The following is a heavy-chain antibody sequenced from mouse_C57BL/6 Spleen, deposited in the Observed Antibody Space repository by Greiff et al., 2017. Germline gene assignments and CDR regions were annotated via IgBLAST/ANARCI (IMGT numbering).Heavy chain of an antibody. J-gene: IGHJ1*03. CDR3: ARDYYGSSYRDFDV. D-gene: IGHD1-1*01. CDR1: GYSITSGYD. V-gene: IGHV3-1*01. CDR2: ISYSGST. Sequence: EVHLVESGPGMVKPSQSLSLTCTVTGYSITSGYDWHWIRHFPGNKLEWMGYISYSGSTNYNPSLKSRISITHDTSKNHFFLKLNSVTTEDTATYYCARDYYGSSYRDFDVWGTGTTVTVSS.